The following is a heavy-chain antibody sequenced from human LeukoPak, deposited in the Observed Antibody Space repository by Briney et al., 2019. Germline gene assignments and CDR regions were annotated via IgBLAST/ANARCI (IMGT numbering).Heavy chain of an antibody. V-gene: IGHV2-5*08. CDR2: IYWDDDK. CDR1: DDSITMYYWT. Sequence: TLSLTCTVSDDSITMYYWTWIRQPPGKALEWLALIYWDDDKRYSPSLKSRLTITKDTSKNQVVLTMTNMDPVDTATYYCAHSTAARLDYWGQGTLVTVSS. CDR3: AHSTAARLDY. J-gene: IGHJ4*02. D-gene: IGHD6-6*01.